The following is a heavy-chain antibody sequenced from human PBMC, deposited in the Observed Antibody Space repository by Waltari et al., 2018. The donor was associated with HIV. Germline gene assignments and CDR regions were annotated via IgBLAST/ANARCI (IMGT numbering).Heavy chain of an antibody. CDR3: ASEDFWSGPHN. D-gene: IGHD3-3*01. J-gene: IGHJ4*02. CDR2: ISSTSSFR. Sequence: EVQLVESGGGLVKPGGSLRLSCVVSGFTFNTFSMKWVRQAPGNGRGWVSSISSTSSFRYYADSVKGRFTISIDNGKNSLYLQINNLRVEDTAVYYCASEDFWSGPHNWGQGTLVTVSS. CDR1: GFTFNTFS. V-gene: IGHV3-21*01.